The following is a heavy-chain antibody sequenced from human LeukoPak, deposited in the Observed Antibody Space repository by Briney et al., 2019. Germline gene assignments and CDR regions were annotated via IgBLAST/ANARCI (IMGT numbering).Heavy chain of an antibody. V-gene: IGHV1-2*02. J-gene: IGHJ4*02. Sequence: ASVKVSCKASGYTFTSYGISWVRQAPGQGLEWMGWINPNSGGTNYAQKFQGRVTMTRDTSISTAYMELSRLRSGDTAVYYCARDRAGRVPAAIFNYWGQGALVTVSS. D-gene: IGHD2-2*01. CDR2: INPNSGGT. CDR3: ARDRAGRVPAAIFNY. CDR1: GYTFTSYG.